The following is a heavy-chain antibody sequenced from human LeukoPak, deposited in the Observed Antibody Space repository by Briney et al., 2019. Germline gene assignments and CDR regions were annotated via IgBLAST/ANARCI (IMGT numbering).Heavy chain of an antibody. CDR3: ARDSWDSSSWFFDY. CDR1: GGSISRYY. D-gene: IGHD6-13*01. V-gene: IGHV4-4*07. CDR2: IYTSGST. J-gene: IGHJ4*02. Sequence: PSETLSLTCTVSGGSISRYYWSWIRQPAGKGLEWIGRIYTSGSTNYNPSLKSRVTMSVDTSKNQFSLKLSSVTAADTAVYYCARDSWDSSSWFFDYWGQGTLVTVSS.